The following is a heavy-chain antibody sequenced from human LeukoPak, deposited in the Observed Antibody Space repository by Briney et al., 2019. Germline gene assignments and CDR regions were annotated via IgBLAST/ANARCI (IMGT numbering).Heavy chain of an antibody. V-gene: IGHV3-9*01. J-gene: IGHJ4*02. CDR1: GFTFDDYA. D-gene: IGHD3-9*01. CDR3: EKADYDILTGYPDY. CDR2: IIWNSGSI. Sequence: PGGSLRLSCAASGFTFDDYAMHWVRQAPGKGLEWVSGIIWNSGSIRYADSVKGRFTSSRDNAKNSLYLQMNSLRAEDTALYYCEKADYDILTGYPDYCGQGTLCTVSS.